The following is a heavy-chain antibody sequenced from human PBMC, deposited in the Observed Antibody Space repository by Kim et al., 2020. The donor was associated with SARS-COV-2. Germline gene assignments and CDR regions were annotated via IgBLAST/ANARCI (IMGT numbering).Heavy chain of an antibody. V-gene: IGHV3-15*01. Sequence: GGSLRLSCVASGSTFSVAWTSWFRQSPGKGLEWVGRIKNGGGTPDYAALAKGRFTLTRDDSENPPYLHMKRLETEDTGVYYCPADFPAFGGYPADYWGQG. CDR1: GSTFSVAW. D-gene: IGHD3-22*01. CDR2: IKNGGGTP. J-gene: IGHJ4*02. CDR3: PADFPAFGGYPADY.